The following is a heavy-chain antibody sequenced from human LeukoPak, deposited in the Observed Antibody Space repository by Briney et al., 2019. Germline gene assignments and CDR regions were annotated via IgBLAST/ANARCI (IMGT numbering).Heavy chain of an antibody. CDR3: ARARYGDYSPPHAFDI. V-gene: IGHV4-39*07. CDR2: IYHSGST. J-gene: IGHJ3*02. Sequence: SETLSLTCTVSGGSISSSSYYWGWIRQPPGKGLEWIGSIYHSGSTNYNPSLKSRVTISVDTSKNQFSLKLSSVTAADTAVYYCARARYGDYSPPHAFDIWGQGTMVTVSS. D-gene: IGHD4-17*01. CDR1: GGSISSSSYY.